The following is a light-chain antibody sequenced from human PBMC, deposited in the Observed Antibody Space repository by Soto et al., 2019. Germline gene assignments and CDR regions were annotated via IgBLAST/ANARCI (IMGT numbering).Light chain of an antibody. V-gene: IGKV3-15*01. CDR3: QQYNNWPPIT. Sequence: EIVMTQSPATLSVSPGERVTLSCRASQSVNNKLVWYQQKPGQAPRRLIYDASIRATGVPARFSASGSGTEFTLTISSLQSEDFAIYYCQQYNNWPPITFGQGTRLEIK. CDR1: QSVNNK. J-gene: IGKJ5*01. CDR2: DAS.